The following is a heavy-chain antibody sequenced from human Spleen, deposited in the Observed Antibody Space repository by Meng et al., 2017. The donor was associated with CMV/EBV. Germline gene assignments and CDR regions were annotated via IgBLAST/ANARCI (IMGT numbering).Heavy chain of an antibody. D-gene: IGHD3-16*02. CDR1: GFPFSDYY. V-gene: IGHV3-11*01. Sequence: GGSLRLSCVVSGFPFSDYYISWIRQAPGKGLEWISIIRGGGGNIDYADSVKGRFTISRDNAKNSVYLQMNTLRVEDTAVYYCARDRSLYFFDYWGQGTLVTVSS. CDR2: IRGGGGNI. CDR3: ARDRSLYFFDY. J-gene: IGHJ4*02.